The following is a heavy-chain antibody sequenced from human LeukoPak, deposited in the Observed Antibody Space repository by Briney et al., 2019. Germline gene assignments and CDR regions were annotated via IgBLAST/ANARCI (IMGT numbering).Heavy chain of an antibody. D-gene: IGHD6-13*01. CDR3: AREQLVHYYFGY. CDR2: ISYDGSNK. Sequence: GGSLRLSCAASGFTFSSYAMHWVRQAPGKGLEWVAVISYDGSNKYYADSVKGRFTISRDNSKNTLYLQMNSLRAEDTAVYYCAREQLVHYYFGYWGQGTLVTVSS. CDR1: GFTFSSYA. V-gene: IGHV3-30-3*01. J-gene: IGHJ4*02.